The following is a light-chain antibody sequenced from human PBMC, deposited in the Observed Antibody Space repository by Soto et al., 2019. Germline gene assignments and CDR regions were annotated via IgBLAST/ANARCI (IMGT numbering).Light chain of an antibody. CDR2: GAS. J-gene: IGKJ5*01. CDR3: QQRSNWPRT. V-gene: IGKV3-11*01. Sequence: EIVLTQSPATLSLFPGARAPLSCRASQSVSRYLAWFQQRPGQAPRLLIYGASNRATAIPARFSGSGSGTDFTLTISSLEPEDFAVYYCQQRSNWPRTFGQGTRLEIK. CDR1: QSVSRY.